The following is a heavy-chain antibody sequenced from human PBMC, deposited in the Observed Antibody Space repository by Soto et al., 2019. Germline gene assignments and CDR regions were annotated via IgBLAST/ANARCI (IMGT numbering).Heavy chain of an antibody. CDR3: AKMLPSGRRYDYGDHHYFDY. D-gene: IGHD4-17*01. CDR1: GFTFSSYA. CDR2: ISGSGGST. Sequence: EVQLLESGGGLVQPGGSLRLSCAASGFTFSSYAMSWVRQAPGKGLEWVSAISGSGGSTYYADSVKGRFTISRDNSKNTLYLQMNSLRAEDTAVYYCAKMLPSGRRYDYGDHHYFDYWGQGTLVTVSS. J-gene: IGHJ4*02. V-gene: IGHV3-23*01.